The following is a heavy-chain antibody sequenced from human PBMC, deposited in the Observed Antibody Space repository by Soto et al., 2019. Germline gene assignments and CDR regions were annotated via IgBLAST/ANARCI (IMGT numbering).Heavy chain of an antibody. J-gene: IGHJ4*02. V-gene: IGHV1-46*03. CDR2: INPSGGST. CDR3: ARGGPLYIGGGSSFDY. CDR1: GYTFTSYY. D-gene: IGHD2-15*01. Sequence: ASVKVSCKASGYTFTSYYMHWVRQAPGQGLEWMGIINPSGGSTSYAQKFQGRVTMTRDTSTSTVYMELSSLRSEDTAVYYCARGGPLYIGGGSSFDYWGQGTLVTVSS.